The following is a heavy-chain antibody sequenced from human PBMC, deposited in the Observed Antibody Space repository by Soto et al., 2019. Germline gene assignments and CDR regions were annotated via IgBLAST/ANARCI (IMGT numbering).Heavy chain of an antibody. V-gene: IGHV3-73*01. Sequence: EVQLVESGGGLVQPGWSLKLSCAASGFTFSGSAMHWVRQASGKGLEWVGRIRSKANNYATAYGPSVKGRFTISRDDSKXTAXLQMNSLKTEDAAVYYCTRGLLAYCGGDCYSGTDYWGQGTLVTVSS. D-gene: IGHD2-21*02. CDR3: TRGLLAYCGGDCYSGTDY. J-gene: IGHJ4*02. CDR2: IRSKANNYAT. CDR1: GFTFSGSA.